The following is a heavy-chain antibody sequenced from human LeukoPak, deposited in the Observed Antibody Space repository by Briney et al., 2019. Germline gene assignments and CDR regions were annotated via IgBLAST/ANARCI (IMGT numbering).Heavy chain of an antibody. D-gene: IGHD6-13*01. V-gene: IGHV4-34*01. CDR2: IHHSGST. CDR1: GGSFSGYY. Sequence: PSETLSLTCAVYGGSFSGYYWSWIRQPPGKGLEWIGEIHHSGSTNYNPSLKSRVTISVDTSKNQFSLKLSSVTAADTAVYYCARGAAAGTVFDYWGQGTLVSVSS. J-gene: IGHJ4*02. CDR3: ARGAAAGTVFDY.